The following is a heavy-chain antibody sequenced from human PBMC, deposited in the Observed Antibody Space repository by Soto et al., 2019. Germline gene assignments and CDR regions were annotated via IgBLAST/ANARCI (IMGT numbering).Heavy chain of an antibody. J-gene: IGHJ4*02. CDR2: ISSSSSYI. V-gene: IGHV3-21*01. Sequence: EVQLVESGGGLVKPGGSLRLSCAASGFTFSSYGMNWVRQAPGKGLEWVSSISSSSSYIYYADSVKGRFTISRDNAKNSLYLQMNSLRAEDTAVYYCARAKAAAGTVYFDYWGQGTLVTVSS. CDR1: GFTFSSYG. D-gene: IGHD6-13*01. CDR3: ARAKAAAGTVYFDY.